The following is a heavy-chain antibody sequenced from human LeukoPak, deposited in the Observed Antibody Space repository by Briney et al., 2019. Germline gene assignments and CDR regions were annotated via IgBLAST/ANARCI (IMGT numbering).Heavy chain of an antibody. CDR3: ARTPQDYGGNPPDL. CDR1: GGTFSSYA. Sequence: ASVKVSCKASGGTFSSYAISWVRQAPGQGLEWMGGIIPIFGTANYAQKSQGRVTITTDESTSTAYMELSSLRSEDTAVYYCARTPQDYGGNPPDLWGRGTLVTVSS. D-gene: IGHD4-23*01. V-gene: IGHV1-69*05. J-gene: IGHJ2*01. CDR2: IIPIFGTA.